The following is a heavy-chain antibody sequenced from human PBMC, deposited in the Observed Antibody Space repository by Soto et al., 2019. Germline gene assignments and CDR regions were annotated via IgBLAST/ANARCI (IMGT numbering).Heavy chain of an antibody. D-gene: IGHD2-2*01. CDR1: GASISSSSYY. V-gene: IGHV4-39*02. CDR3: TRERGEYQLLSKPDY. J-gene: IGHJ4*02. CDR2: IYYSGST. Sequence: SETLSLTCTVSGASISSSSYYWGWIRQPPGKGLEWIGSIYYSGSTNYNPSLKSRVTISVDTSKNQFSLKLSSVTAADTAVYYCTRERGEYQLLSKPDYWGQGTLVTVSS.